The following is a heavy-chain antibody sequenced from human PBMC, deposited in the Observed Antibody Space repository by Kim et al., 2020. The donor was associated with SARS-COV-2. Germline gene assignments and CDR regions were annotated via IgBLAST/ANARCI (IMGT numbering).Heavy chain of an antibody. Sequence: GESLKISCKGSGYSFTSYWISWVRQMPGKGLEWMGRIDPSDSYTNYSPSFQGHVTISADKSISTAYLQWSSLKASDTAMYYCARHTSITMVRGTTPRGWFDPWGQGTLVTVSS. V-gene: IGHV5-10-1*01. J-gene: IGHJ5*02. D-gene: IGHD3-10*01. CDR1: GYSFTSYW. CDR3: ARHTSITMVRGTTPRGWFDP. CDR2: IDPSDSYT.